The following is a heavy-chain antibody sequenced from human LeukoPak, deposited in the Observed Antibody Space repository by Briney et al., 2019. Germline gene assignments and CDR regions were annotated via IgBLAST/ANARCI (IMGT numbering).Heavy chain of an antibody. CDR1: GGSISRSSYY. CDR2: IYYSGST. D-gene: IGHD4-17*01. V-gene: IGHV4-39*07. Sequence: SETLSLTCTVSGGSISRSSYYWGWIRQPPGKGLEWIGSIYYSGSTYYNPSLKSRVTISVDTSKNQFSLKLSSVTAADTAVYYCARGYGRFDYWGQGTLVTVSS. CDR3: ARGYGRFDY. J-gene: IGHJ4*02.